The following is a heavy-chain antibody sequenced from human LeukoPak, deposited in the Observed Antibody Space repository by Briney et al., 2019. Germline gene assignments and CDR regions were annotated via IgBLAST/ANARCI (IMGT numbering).Heavy chain of an antibody. D-gene: IGHD1-26*01. CDR3: ARCRPIVGAIPVRFDY. CDR1: GGSFSGYY. V-gene: IGHV4-34*01. Sequence: SETLSLTCAVYGGSFSGYYWSWIRQPPGKGLEWIGEINHSGSTNYNPSLKSRVTISVDTSKNQFSLKLSSVTAADTAVYYCARCRPIVGAIPVRFDYWGQGTLVTFSS. CDR2: INHSGST. J-gene: IGHJ4*02.